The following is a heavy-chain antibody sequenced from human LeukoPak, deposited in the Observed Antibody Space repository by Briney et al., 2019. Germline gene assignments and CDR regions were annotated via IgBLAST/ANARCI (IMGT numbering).Heavy chain of an antibody. Sequence: EGSLRLSCVASGFTFSSNVMIWVRQAPGKGLEWVSSIPASGGSTYYADSVKGRFTISRDNSKNTLYLQMNSLRAEDTAVYYCAKGKRITMVRGVIPFDYWGQGTLVTVSS. CDR3: AKGKRITMVRGVIPFDY. D-gene: IGHD3-10*01. V-gene: IGHV3-23*01. J-gene: IGHJ4*02. CDR1: GFTFSSNV. CDR2: IPASGGST.